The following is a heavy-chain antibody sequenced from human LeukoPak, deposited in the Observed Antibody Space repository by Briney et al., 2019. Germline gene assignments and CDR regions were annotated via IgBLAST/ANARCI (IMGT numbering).Heavy chain of an antibody. Sequence: SETLSLTCAVYGGSFSGYYWSWIRQPPGKGLEWIGEINHSESANYNPSLKSRVTISVDTSKNQFSLKLSSVTAADTAVYYCARGDRYCSGGSCYSGEYCYMDVWGKGTTVTVSS. V-gene: IGHV4-34*01. CDR3: ARGDRYCSGGSCYSGEYCYMDV. J-gene: IGHJ6*03. CDR1: GGSFSGYY. CDR2: INHSESA. D-gene: IGHD2-15*01.